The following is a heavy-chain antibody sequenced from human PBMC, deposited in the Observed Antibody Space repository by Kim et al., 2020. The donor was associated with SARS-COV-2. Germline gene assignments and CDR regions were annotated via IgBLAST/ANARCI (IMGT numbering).Heavy chain of an antibody. Sequence: GGSLRLSCAASGFTFGDHAMHWVRQAPGKGLEWVSGISWNSGYIDFADSVKGRFTISRDNAKNSLYLQMNSLRAEDTALYYCAKDPQYASGWNRYYYGMDVWGQGTMVTVSS. CDR3: AKDPQYASGWNRYYYGMDV. D-gene: IGHD6-19*01. V-gene: IGHV3-9*01. CDR1: GFTFGDHA. CDR2: ISWNSGYI. J-gene: IGHJ6*02.